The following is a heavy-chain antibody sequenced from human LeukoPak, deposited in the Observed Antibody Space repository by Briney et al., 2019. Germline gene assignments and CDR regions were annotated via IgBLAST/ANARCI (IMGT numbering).Heavy chain of an antibody. D-gene: IGHD1-26*01. CDR2: ISSSSSYI. CDR3: ASFGIGYDPGFDY. V-gene: IGHV3-21*01. CDR1: GFTFGSYS. Sequence: PGGSLRLSCAASGFTFGSYSMNWVRQAPGKGLEWVSSISSSSSYIYYADSVKGRFTISRDNAKNSLYLQMNSLRAEDTAVYYCASFGIGYDPGFDYWGQGTLVTVSS. J-gene: IGHJ4*02.